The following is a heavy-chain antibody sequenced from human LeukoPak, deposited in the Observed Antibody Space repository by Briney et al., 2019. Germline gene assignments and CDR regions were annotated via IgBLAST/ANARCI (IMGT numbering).Heavy chain of an antibody. Sequence: ASVKVSCKASGYTFTGYYMHWVRQAPGQGLEWMGRINPNSGGTNYAQKFQGRVTMTRDTSISTAYMELSRLRSDDTAVYYCARGDLYSSSVDYWGQGTLVTVSS. V-gene: IGHV1-2*06. CDR3: ARGDLYSSSVDY. D-gene: IGHD6-6*01. CDR1: GYTFTGYY. J-gene: IGHJ4*02. CDR2: INPNSGGT.